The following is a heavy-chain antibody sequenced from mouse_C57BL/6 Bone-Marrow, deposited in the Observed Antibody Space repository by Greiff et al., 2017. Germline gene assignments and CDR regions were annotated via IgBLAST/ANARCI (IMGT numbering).Heavy chain of an antibody. Sequence: VQLQQPGAELVKPGASVKMSCKASGYTFTSYWITWVKQRPGQGLEWIGDIYPTSGRTNYNEKFKSKAILTVDTSSNTAYMQLSSLTSEDSAVFYCESAGPLGRSFDYGGQGTTLTVSS. D-gene: IGHD4-1*01. V-gene: IGHV1-55*01. CDR3: ESAGPLGRSFDY. J-gene: IGHJ2*01. CDR1: GYTFTSYW. CDR2: IYPTSGRT.